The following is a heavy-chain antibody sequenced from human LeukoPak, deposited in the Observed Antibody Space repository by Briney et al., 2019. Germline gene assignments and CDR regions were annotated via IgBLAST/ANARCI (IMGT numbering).Heavy chain of an antibody. CDR1: GGSISSSSYY. J-gene: IGHJ3*02. CDR3: ARLVRSDAFDI. D-gene: IGHD2/OR15-2a*01. Sequence: SETLSLTCTVCGGSISSSSYYWGWIRQPPGKGLEWIGNIYYSGSTYYNPSLKSRVTISVDTSKNQFSLKLSSVTAADTAVYYCARLVRSDAFDIWGQGTMVTVSS. CDR2: IYYSGST. V-gene: IGHV4-39*01.